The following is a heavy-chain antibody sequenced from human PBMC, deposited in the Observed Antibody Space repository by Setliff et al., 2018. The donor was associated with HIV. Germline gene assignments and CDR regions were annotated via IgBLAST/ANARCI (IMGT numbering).Heavy chain of an antibody. J-gene: IGHJ6*01. Sequence: SETLSLTCAVYGGSFSGYYWSWIRQPPGKGLEWIGRLHLSGDTNYNPSLKSRVTMSIDTSKNQFSLKLSSVTAADTAVYYCARDNSYYYGSGSHYWYGMDVWGQGTTVTVSS. CDR1: GGSFSGYY. CDR2: LHLSGDT. CDR3: ARDNSYYYGSGSHYWYGMDV. D-gene: IGHD3-10*01. V-gene: IGHV4-4*07.